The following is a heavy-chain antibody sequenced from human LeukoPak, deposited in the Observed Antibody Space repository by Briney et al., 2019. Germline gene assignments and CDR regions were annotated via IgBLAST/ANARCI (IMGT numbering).Heavy chain of an antibody. CDR3: ARLREIPVFGVVTKSTSYFDC. J-gene: IGHJ4*02. D-gene: IGHD3-3*01. Sequence: GGSLRLSCAASGFTFSIYAMSWVRQAPGKGLEWVSAISGSGGSTNYADSVKGRSTISRDNSKNMLYLQMNSLRAEDTAEYYCARLREIPVFGVVTKSTSYFDCWGQGTLVTVSS. CDR1: GFTFSIYA. CDR2: ISGSGGST. V-gene: IGHV3-23*01.